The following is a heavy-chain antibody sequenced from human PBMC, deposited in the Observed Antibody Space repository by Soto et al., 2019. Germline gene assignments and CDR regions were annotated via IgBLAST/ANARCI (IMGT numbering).Heavy chain of an antibody. J-gene: IGHJ4*02. D-gene: IGHD3-10*01. CDR2: INHSGST. CDR3: AGTSWGSGSPWRSDY. CDR1: GGSFSGYY. V-gene: IGHV4-34*01. Sequence: QVQLQQWGAGLLKPSETLSLTCAVYGGSFSGYYWSWIRQPPGKGLEWIGEINHSGSTNYNPSLKSRVTISVDTSKNPFALKLSSVTAADTAVYYCAGTSWGSGSPWRSDYWGQGTLVTVSS.